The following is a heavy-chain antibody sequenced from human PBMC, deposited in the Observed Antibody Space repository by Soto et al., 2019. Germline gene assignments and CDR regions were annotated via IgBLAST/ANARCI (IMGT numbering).Heavy chain of an antibody. CDR2: IYYSGST. J-gene: IGHJ4*02. D-gene: IGHD1-20*01. Sequence: PSETLSLTCTVSGGSISSYYWSWIRQPPGKGLEWIGYIYYSGSTNYNPSLKSRVTISVDTSKNQFSLKLSSVTAADTAVYYCARVALITGLHYFDYWGQGTLVTVSS. CDR1: GGSISSYY. CDR3: ARVALITGLHYFDY. V-gene: IGHV4-59*01.